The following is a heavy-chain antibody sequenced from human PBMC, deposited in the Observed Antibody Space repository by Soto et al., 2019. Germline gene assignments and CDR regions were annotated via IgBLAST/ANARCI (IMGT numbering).Heavy chain of an antibody. V-gene: IGHV3-23*01. CDR1: GFTFSSYA. Sequence: GGSLRLSCAASGFTFSSYAVSWVRQAPGKGPEWISSISGSGSTIYYADSVKGRSTISRDNSKNTLYLQMSSLRAEDTAVYYCAKVFYYYDSSGYYYFDYWGQGTLVTVSS. J-gene: IGHJ4*02. CDR3: AKVFYYYDSSGYYYFDY. D-gene: IGHD3-22*01. CDR2: ISGSGSTI.